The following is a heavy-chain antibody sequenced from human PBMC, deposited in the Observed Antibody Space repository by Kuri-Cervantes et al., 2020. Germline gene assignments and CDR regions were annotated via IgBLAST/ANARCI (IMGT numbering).Heavy chain of an antibody. J-gene: IGHJ5*02. D-gene: IGHD2-15*01. CDR1: GFTFSSYE. CDR3: AREGEGYCSGGSCYSGNWFDP. Sequence: GESLKISCAASGFTFSSYEMNWVRQAPGKGLEWVSAISGSGGSTYYADSVKGRFTISRDNSKNTLYLQMNSLRAEDTAVYYCAREGEGYCSGGSCYSGNWFDPWGQGTLVTVSS. V-gene: IGHV3-23*01. CDR2: ISGSGGST.